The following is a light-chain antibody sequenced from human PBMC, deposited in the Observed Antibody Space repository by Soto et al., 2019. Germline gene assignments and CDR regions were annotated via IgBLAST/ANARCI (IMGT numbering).Light chain of an antibody. CDR1: SSNIGAGYD. CDR3: AAWDDSLNGWV. J-gene: IGLJ3*02. V-gene: IGLV1-40*01. Sequence: QSVLTQPPSVSGAPGQRVTISCTGSSSNIGAGYDVHWYLQVPGTAPKLLVYTHNNRPSGVPDRFSGSTSGTSASLAITGLQSEDEADYYCAAWDDSLNGWVFGGGTKLTVL. CDR2: THN.